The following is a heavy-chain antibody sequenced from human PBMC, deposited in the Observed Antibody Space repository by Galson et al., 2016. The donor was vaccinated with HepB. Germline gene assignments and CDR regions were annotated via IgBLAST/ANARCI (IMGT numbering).Heavy chain of an antibody. CDR2: ISGYNGNT. Sequence: SVKVSCKASGYTFTSCGISWVRLAPGQGLEWMGWISGYNGNTNYARKFQGRVTLTTNTSTSTAYMELRSLRSDDTAVYYCARDIVLMVFSADYYYYGMDVWGQGTTVTVSS. D-gene: IGHD2-8*01. CDR1: GYTFTSCG. CDR3: ARDIVLMVFSADYYYYGMDV. V-gene: IGHV1-18*01. J-gene: IGHJ6*02.